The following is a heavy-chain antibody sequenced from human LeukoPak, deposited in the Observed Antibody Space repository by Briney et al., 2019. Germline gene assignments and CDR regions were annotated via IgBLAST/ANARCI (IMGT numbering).Heavy chain of an antibody. CDR3: ARDAYSGSYYVAFDI. J-gene: IGHJ3*02. D-gene: IGHD1-26*01. Sequence: GGSLRLSCAASGFTFSSYWMSWVRQAPGKRLEWVANIKQDGSEKYYVDSVKGRFTISRDNAKKSLYLQMNSLRAEDTAVYYCARDAYSGSYYVAFDIWGQGTMVTVSS. V-gene: IGHV3-7*01. CDR1: GFTFSSYW. CDR2: IKQDGSEK.